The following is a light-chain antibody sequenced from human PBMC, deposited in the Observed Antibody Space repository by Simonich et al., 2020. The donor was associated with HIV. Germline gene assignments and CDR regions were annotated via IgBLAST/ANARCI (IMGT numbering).Light chain of an antibody. CDR1: QRLVHSDGNTY. Sequence: DVVMTQSPLSLPVTLGQPASISCRSSQRLVHSDGNTYLHWFQQSPGQSPRRLIHKVSNRDSGVPDRFSGSGSGTDFTLKISRVEAEDVGVYYCMQGTLPFTFGPGTKVDIK. J-gene: IGKJ3*01. CDR3: MQGTLPFT. V-gene: IGKV2-30*02. CDR2: KVS.